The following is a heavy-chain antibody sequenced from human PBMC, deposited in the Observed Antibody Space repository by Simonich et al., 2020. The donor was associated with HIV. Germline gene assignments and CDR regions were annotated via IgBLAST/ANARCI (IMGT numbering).Heavy chain of an antibody. D-gene: IGHD2-15*01. CDR3: TTSYCSGGTCYWYFDL. CDR1: GGSFSTYY. CDR2: INHSGST. Sequence: QVQLQQWGAGLLKPSETLSLTCAVYGGSFSTYYWNWIRQSPGKGLEWIGEINHSGSTNYNPSPEGRVTISLDTSKNHFSLKLNSVTAADTAVYYCTTSYCSGGTCYWYFDLWGRGTLVTVSS. J-gene: IGHJ2*01. V-gene: IGHV4-34*01.